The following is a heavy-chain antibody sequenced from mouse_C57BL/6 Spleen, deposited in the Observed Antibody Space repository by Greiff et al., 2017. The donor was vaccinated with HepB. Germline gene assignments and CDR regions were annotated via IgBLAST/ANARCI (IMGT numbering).Heavy chain of an antibody. D-gene: IGHD1-1*01. V-gene: IGHV1-55*01. CDR1: GYTFTSYW. J-gene: IGHJ3*01. CDR2: IYPGSGST. Sequence: VQLQQPGAELVKPGASVKMSCKASGYTFTSYWITWVKQRPGQGLEWIGDIYPGSGSTNYNEKFKSKATLTVDTSSSTAYMQLSSLTSEDSAVYYCARRDYYGSSYPAWFAYWGQGTLVTVSA. CDR3: ARRDYYGSSYPAWFAY.